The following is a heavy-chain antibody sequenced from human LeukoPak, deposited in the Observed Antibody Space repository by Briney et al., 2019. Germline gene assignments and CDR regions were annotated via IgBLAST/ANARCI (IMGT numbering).Heavy chain of an antibody. CDR2: IYDSGSI. D-gene: IGHD6-13*01. Sequence: SETLSLTCTVSGGSIRRDYWNWIRQPPGKGLEWIGYIYDSGSINYNPSLKSRVTISVDTSRNQFSLKLTSVTAADTGVYYCARHSSSWYVYSFDYWGQGTLVTVSS. CDR1: GGSIRRDY. J-gene: IGHJ4*02. V-gene: IGHV4-59*01. CDR3: ARHSSSWYVYSFDY.